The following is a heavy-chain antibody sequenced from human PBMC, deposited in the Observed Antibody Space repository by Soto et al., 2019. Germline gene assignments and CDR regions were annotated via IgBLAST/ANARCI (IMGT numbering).Heavy chain of an antibody. CDR1: GFTFSSYA. D-gene: IGHD5-12*01. Sequence: EVQLLESGGGLVQPGGSLRLSCAASGFTFSSYAMSWVRQAPGKGLEWVSAISGSGGSTYYADSVKGRFTISRDNSKNTLYLQMKSLRAEDTAVYYCAKSPGDGYDYGWYFDLWGRGTLVTVSS. CDR2: ISGSGGST. J-gene: IGHJ2*01. CDR3: AKSPGDGYDYGWYFDL. V-gene: IGHV3-23*01.